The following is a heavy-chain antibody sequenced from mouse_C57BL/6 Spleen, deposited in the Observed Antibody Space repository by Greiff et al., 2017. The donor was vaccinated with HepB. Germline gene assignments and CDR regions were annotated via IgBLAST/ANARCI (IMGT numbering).Heavy chain of an antibody. D-gene: IGHD1-1*01. J-gene: IGHJ2*01. CDR3: ARRERGKSSSYYFDY. V-gene: IGHV1-18*01. CDR2: INPNNGGT. Sequence: EVQLQQSGPELVKPGASVKIPCKASGYTFTDYNMDWVKQSHGKSLEWIGDINPNNGGTIYNQKFKGKATLTVDKSSSTAYMELRSLTSEDTAVYYCARRERGKSSSYYFDYWGQGTTLTVSS. CDR1: GYTFTDYN.